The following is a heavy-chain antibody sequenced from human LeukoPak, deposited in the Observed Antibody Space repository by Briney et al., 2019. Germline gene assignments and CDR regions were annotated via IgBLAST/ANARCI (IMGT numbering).Heavy chain of an antibody. V-gene: IGHV3-30*04. CDR3: ARDSGHTGYDLLDY. J-gene: IGHJ4*02. Sequence: GRSLRLSCAASGFTFGSYAMHWVRQAPGKGLEWVAVISYGGSNKYYADSVKGRFTISRDNSKNTLYLQMNSLRAEDTAVYYCARDSGHTGYDLLDYWGQGTLVTVSS. CDR1: GFTFGSYA. D-gene: IGHD5-12*01. CDR2: ISYGGSNK.